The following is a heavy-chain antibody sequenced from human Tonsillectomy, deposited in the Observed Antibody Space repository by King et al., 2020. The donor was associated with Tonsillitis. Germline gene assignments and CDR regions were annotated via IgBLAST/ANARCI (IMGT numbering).Heavy chain of an antibody. D-gene: IGHD1-26*01. CDR2: INPRSGGV. CDR3: AKGREEWELENYSYPMDV. CDR1: GYTFTAYY. Sequence: VQLVQSGAEVKKPGASVRVSCRASGYTFTAYYIHWVRRAPGQGLELMGWINPRSGGVRYAQKFEGRVTMTRATSISTAYMDLNSLKSDDSAVYYCAKGREEWELENYSYPMDVWGQGTTVTVSS. J-gene: IGHJ6*02. V-gene: IGHV1-2*02.